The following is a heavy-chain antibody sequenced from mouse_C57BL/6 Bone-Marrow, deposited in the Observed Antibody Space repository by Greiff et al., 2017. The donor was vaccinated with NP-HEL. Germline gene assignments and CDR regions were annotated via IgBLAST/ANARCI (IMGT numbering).Heavy chain of an antibody. CDR1: GFNIKDDY. CDR3: TTQGNWFAY. V-gene: IGHV14-4*01. J-gene: IGHJ3*01. Sequence: EVQLQQSGAELVRPGASVKLSCTASGFNIKDDYMHWVKQRPEQGLEWIGWIDPENGDTEYASKFQGKATITAYTSSNTAYLQLSSLTSEDTAVYYCTTQGNWFAYWGQGTLVTVSA. CDR2: IDPENGDT.